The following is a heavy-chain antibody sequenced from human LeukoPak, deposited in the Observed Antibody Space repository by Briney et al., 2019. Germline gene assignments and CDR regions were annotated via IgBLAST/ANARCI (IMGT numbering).Heavy chain of an antibody. V-gene: IGHV3-48*03. CDR1: GFTFSSYE. CDR2: ISSSGSTI. Sequence: GGSLRLSCAASGFTFSSYEMNWVRQAPGRGLEWVSYISSSGSTIYYADSVKGRFTISRDNAKNSLYLQMNSLRAEDTAVYYCARVVGGTAAGNYYMDVWGKGTTVTVSS. D-gene: IGHD6-13*01. CDR3: ARVVGGTAAGNYYMDV. J-gene: IGHJ6*03.